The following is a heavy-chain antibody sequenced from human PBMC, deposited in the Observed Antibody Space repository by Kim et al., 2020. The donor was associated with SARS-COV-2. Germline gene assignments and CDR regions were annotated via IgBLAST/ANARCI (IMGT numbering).Heavy chain of an antibody. J-gene: IGHJ6*02. D-gene: IGHD2-15*01. V-gene: IGHV4-38-2*02. Sequence: SETLSLTCTVSGYSISSGYYWGWIRQPPGKGLEWIGSIYHSGSTYYNPSLKSRVTISVDTSKNQFSLKLSSVTAADTAVYYCARDGEIVVVVAATPDYYYGMDVWGQGTTVTVSS. CDR2: IYHSGST. CDR3: ARDGEIVVVVAATPDYYYGMDV. CDR1: GYSISSGYY.